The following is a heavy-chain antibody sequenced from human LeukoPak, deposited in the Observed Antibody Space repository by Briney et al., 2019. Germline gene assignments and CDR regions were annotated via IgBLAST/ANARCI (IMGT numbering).Heavy chain of an antibody. Sequence: GGSLRLPCAASGFTFSSYSMNWVRQAPGKGLEWVSSISSSSSYIYYADSVKGRFTISRDNAKNSLYLQMNSLRAEDTAVYYCAREISGYSSDPWGQGTLVTVSS. CDR3: AREISGYSSDP. V-gene: IGHV3-21*01. CDR2: ISSSSSYI. D-gene: IGHD6-19*01. J-gene: IGHJ5*02. CDR1: GFTFSSYS.